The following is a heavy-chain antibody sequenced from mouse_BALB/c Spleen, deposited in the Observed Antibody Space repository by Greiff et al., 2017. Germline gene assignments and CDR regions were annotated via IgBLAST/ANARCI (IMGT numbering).Heavy chain of an antibody. Sequence: EVQLVESGAELVRPGALVKLSCKASGFNIKDYYMHWVKQRPEQGLEWIGWIDPENGNTIYDPKFQGKASITADTSSNTAYLQLSSLTSEDTAVYYCATIYYDYPWFAYWGQGTLVTVSA. J-gene: IGHJ3*01. CDR3: ATIYYDYPWFAY. CDR2: IDPENGNT. D-gene: IGHD2-4*01. V-gene: IGHV14-1*02. CDR1: GFNIKDYY.